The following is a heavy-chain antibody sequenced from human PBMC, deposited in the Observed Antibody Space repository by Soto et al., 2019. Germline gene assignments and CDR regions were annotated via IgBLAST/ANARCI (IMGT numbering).Heavy chain of an antibody. J-gene: IGHJ6*02. Sequence: GGSLRLSCAASGFTFSSYGMHWVRQAPGKGLEWVAVISYDGSNKYYADSVKGRFTISRDNSKNTLYLQMNSLRAEDTAVYYCATEGEFTVTTVGDYYYGRDVWGQGTTVTVSS. CDR2: ISYDGSNK. D-gene: IGHD4-17*01. CDR1: GFTFSSYG. CDR3: ATEGEFTVTTVGDYYYGRDV. V-gene: IGHV3-30*03.